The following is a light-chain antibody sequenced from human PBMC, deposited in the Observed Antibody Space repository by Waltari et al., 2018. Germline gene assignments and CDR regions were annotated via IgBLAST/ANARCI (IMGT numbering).Light chain of an antibody. J-gene: IGKJ4*01. Sequence: ERVMTQSPGTLSVSPGERATLPCRASQSVSINLAWFQQKPGQAPRLLIYGASTRATGIPARFSGSGSGTDFTLTISSLQSEDFAVYYCQQYNNWPLTFGGGTKVEIK. CDR2: GAS. V-gene: IGKV3-15*01. CDR1: QSVSIN. CDR3: QQYNNWPLT.